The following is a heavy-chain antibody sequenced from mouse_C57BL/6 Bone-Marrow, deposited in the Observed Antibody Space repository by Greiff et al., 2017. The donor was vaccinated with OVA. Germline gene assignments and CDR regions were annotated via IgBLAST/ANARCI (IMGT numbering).Heavy chain of an antibody. V-gene: IGHV1-81*01. CDR2: IYPRSGNT. Sequence: VQLQQSGAELARPGASVKLSCKASGYTFTSYGISWVKQRTGQGLEWIGEIYPRSGNTYYNEKFKGKATLTADKSSSTAYMELRSLTSEDSAVYCCARKGIYYYGSSPGYFDYWGQGTTLTVSS. D-gene: IGHD1-1*01. J-gene: IGHJ2*01. CDR1: GYTFTSYG. CDR3: ARKGIYYYGSSPGYFDY.